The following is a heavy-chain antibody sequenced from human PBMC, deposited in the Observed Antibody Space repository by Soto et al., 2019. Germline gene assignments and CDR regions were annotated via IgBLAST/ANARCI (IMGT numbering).Heavy chain of an antibody. J-gene: IGHJ4*02. CDR3: AKEQTTCSYYSLGY. CDR2: ITGSSDYT. D-gene: IGHD3-10*01. V-gene: IGHV3-23*01. Sequence: PRLSCEASGFIFSSYAMNWVRQAPGKGLQWVSSITGSSDYTSYIASVKGRFTISRDNSKNTLYLQMNSLRAEDTAVYFCAKEQTTCSYYSLGYWSQLXSVTVS. CDR1: GFIFSSYA.